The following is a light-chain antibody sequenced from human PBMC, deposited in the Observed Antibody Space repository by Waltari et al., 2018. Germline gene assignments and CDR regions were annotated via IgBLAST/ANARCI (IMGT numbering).Light chain of an antibody. CDR1: QGISSY. V-gene: IGKV1-8*01. J-gene: IGKJ1*01. CDR3: QQYYSYPRT. Sequence: AIRMTQSPSSFSASTGARVTITCRASQGISSYLAWYQQKPGKAPTLLIYAASTLHSVVPSRFSGSGSGTDFTLTISCLQSEDFATYYCQQYYSYPRTFGQGTKVEIK. CDR2: AAS.